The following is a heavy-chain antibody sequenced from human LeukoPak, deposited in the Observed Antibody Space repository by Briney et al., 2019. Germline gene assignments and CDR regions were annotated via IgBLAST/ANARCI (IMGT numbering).Heavy chain of an antibody. CDR2: IKSKTDGGTT. D-gene: IGHD1-26*01. J-gene: IGHJ3*02. CDR3: TTDLFLLGAFDI. CDR1: GFTFSNAW. Sequence: GGALRLSCAASGFTFSNAWMSWVRQAPGKGLEWVGRIKSKTDGGTTDYAAPVKGRFTISRDDSKNTLYLQMNSLKTEDTAVYYCTTDLFLLGAFDIWGQGTMVTVSS. V-gene: IGHV3-15*01.